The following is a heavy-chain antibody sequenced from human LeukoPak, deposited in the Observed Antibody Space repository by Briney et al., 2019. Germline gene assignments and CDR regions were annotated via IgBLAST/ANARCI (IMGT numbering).Heavy chain of an antibody. CDR2: FKSDGSSP. V-gene: IGHV3-74*03. CDR1: GFTLNTNW. J-gene: IGHJ4*02. CDR3: GTVGGDSLF. D-gene: IGHD3-22*01. Sequence: GGSLRLSCAASGFTLNTNWMHWVRQAPGKGLVWVSRFKSDGSSPTYADSVKGRFTISRDNAKNTLYLEMNSLRAEDTAVYYCGTVGGDSLFWGQGTLVIVSS.